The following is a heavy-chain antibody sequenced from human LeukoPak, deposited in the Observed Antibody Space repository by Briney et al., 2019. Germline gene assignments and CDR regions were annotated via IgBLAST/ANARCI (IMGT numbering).Heavy chain of an antibody. J-gene: IGHJ3*02. V-gene: IGHV4-39*01. Sequence: SETLSLTCTVSGGSISSSSYYWGWIRPPPGKGLEWIGSIYYSGSTYYNPSLKSRVTISVDTSKNQFSLKLSSVTAADTAVYYCARPSLTTVTTEALDAFDIWGQGTMVTVSS. CDR1: GGSISSSSYY. CDR2: IYYSGST. D-gene: IGHD4-17*01. CDR3: ARPSLTTVTTEALDAFDI.